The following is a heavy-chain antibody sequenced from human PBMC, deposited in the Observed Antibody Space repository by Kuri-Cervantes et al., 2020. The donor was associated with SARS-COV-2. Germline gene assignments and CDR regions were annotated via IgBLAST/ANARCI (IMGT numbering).Heavy chain of an antibody. V-gene: IGHV3-23*01. D-gene: IGHD3-22*01. Sequence: GESLKISCAASGFTFSSYWMHWVRQAPGKGLEWVSAISGSGGSTYYADSVKGRFTISRDNSKNTLYLQMNSLRAEDTAVYHCAKEGPTGYYDSSGYYYDYYYGMDVWGQGTTVTVSS. CDR3: AKEGPTGYYDSSGYYYDYYYGMDV. J-gene: IGHJ6*02. CDR2: ISGSGGST. CDR1: GFTFSSYW.